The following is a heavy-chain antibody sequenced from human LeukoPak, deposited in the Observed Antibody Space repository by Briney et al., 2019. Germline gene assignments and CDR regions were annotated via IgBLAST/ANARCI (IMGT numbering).Heavy chain of an antibody. CDR1: GFTFSSYA. V-gene: IGHV3-73*01. Sequence: SGGSLRLSCAASGFTFSSYAMHWVRQASGKGLEWVGRIRSKGNSYATAYAAAVKGRFTISRDDSKNTAYLQMNSLKTEDTAVYYCARGSVGGIAAAGPYYYGMDVWGQGTTVTVSS. CDR2: IRSKGNSYAT. CDR3: ARGSVGGIAAAGPYYYGMDV. J-gene: IGHJ6*02. D-gene: IGHD6-13*01.